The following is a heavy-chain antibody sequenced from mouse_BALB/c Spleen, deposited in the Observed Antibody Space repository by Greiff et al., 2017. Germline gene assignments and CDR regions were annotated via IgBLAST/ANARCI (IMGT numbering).Heavy chain of an antibody. CDR1: GFTFSSYG. V-gene: IGHV5-6*01. CDR2: ISSGGSYT. Sequence: EVKLVESGGDLVKPGGSLKLSCAASGFTFSSYGMSWVRQTPDKRLEWVATISSGGSYTYYPDSVKGRFTISRDNAKNTLYLQMSSLKSEDTAMYYCTRDTTVVGSFDYWGQGTTLTVSS. D-gene: IGHD1-1*01. CDR3: TRDTTVVGSFDY. J-gene: IGHJ2*01.